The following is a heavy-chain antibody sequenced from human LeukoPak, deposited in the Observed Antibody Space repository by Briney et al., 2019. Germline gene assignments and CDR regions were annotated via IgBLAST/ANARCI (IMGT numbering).Heavy chain of an antibody. V-gene: IGHV4-4*07. CDR1: GGSISSYY. CDR2: IYSSGSN. CDR3: ARENRGSYREFDY. D-gene: IGHD1-26*01. Sequence: SESLSLTCTVSGGSISSYYWSWIRQPAGEGLEWIGRIYSSGSNNYNASLKRRVSMSVDTSKNQFSLRLSSGTAADPAVFYCARENRGSYREFDYGGQGTLVTVSS. J-gene: IGHJ4*02.